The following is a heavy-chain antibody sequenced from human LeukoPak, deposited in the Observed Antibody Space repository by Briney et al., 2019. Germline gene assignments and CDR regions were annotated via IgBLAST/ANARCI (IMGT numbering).Heavy chain of an antibody. J-gene: IGHJ4*02. D-gene: IGHD1-1*01. CDR3: AKDLAYIRFDN. CDR1: AFTFSNYA. V-gene: IGHV3-23*01. CDR2: ISGSGDST. Sequence: GGSLRLSCAASAFTFSNYAMSWVRQAPGKGLEWVSSISGSGDSTYYADSVKGRFTISRDNSKNTLYLQMNSLRAEDTAVYYCAKDLAYIRFDNWGQGTLVTVSS.